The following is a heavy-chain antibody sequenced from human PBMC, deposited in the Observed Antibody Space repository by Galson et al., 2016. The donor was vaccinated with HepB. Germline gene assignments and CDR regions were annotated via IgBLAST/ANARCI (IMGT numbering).Heavy chain of an antibody. D-gene: IGHD2-15*01. CDR3: ARRSGVAATDYYYYYMDV. CDR2: IDPSGSYT. J-gene: IGHJ6*03. CDR1: GYSFTNYW. Sequence: QSGAEVKKPGESLRISCKGSGYSFTNYWITWVRQMPGKGLEWMGTIDPSGSYTNYSPSFQGHVTISADKSISTAYLQWSRLKASDTAMYYCARRSGVAATDYYYYYMDVWGKGTTVTVSS. V-gene: IGHV5-10-1*01.